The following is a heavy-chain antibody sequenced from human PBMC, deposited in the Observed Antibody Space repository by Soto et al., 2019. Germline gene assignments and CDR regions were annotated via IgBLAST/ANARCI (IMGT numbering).Heavy chain of an antibody. D-gene: IGHD3-10*01. V-gene: IGHV3-33*01. Sequence: GGSLRLSCAASGCTFSSYGMHWVSQAPGKGLEWVAVIWYDGSNKYYADSVKGRFTISRDNSKNTLYLQMNSLRAEDTAEYYCGRDTLPLRFGEHMPGDYWGQGTLVTVSS. J-gene: IGHJ4*02. CDR1: GCTFSSYG. CDR2: IWYDGSNK. CDR3: GRDTLPLRFGEHMPGDY.